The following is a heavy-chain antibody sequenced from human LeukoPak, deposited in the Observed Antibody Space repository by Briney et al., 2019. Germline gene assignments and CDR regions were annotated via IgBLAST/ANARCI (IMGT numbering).Heavy chain of an antibody. CDR3: ASYYYDSSGYWG. V-gene: IGHV1-69*13. CDR1: GGTFSSYA. CDR2: IIPISGTA. D-gene: IGHD3-22*01. J-gene: IGHJ4*02. Sequence: SVKVSCKASGGTFSSYAISWVRQAPGQGLEWMGGIIPISGTANYAQKFQGRVTITADESTSTAYMELSSLRSEDTAVYYCASYYYDSSGYWGWGQGTLVTVSS.